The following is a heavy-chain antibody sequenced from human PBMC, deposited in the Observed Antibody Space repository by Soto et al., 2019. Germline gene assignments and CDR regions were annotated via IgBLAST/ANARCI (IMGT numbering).Heavy chain of an antibody. CDR2: INTNGSGT. CDR3: ARDLFEGGIGIYDSSGYYLPLPPTYYYGMDV. Sequence: GSLRLSCAASGFTFSSDWMHWVRQAPGKGQVRVARINTNGSGTSYADSVKGRFTISRDNAKNTLYLQMNCLRAEDTAMYYCARDLFEGGIGIYDSSGYYLPLPPTYYYGMDVWGQGT. D-gene: IGHD3-22*01. V-gene: IGHV3-74*01. J-gene: IGHJ6*02. CDR1: GFTFSSDW.